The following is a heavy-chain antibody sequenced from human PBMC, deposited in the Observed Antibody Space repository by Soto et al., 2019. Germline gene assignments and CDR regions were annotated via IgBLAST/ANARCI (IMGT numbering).Heavy chain of an antibody. J-gene: IGHJ5*02. Sequence: QVQLVQSGAEVKKPGASVKVACKASGYTFTSYDIKWVRQATGQGLEWMGWMNPTTGSTGFAQKFQCGVTMISNSSISASYLELSRLTSEDTAVYYCASGRRGAGTVDPWGQGTLVTVSS. CDR2: MNPTTGST. CDR3: ASGRRGAGTVDP. D-gene: IGHD1-7*01. V-gene: IGHV1-8*01. CDR1: GYTFTSYD.